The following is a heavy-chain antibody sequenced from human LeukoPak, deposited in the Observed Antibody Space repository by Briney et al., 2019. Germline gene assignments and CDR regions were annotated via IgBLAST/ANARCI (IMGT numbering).Heavy chain of an antibody. D-gene: IGHD3-3*01. CDR3: ARAVGPFDF. Sequence: GRSLRLSCGASGFVLSTYGMHWVRQAPGKGLEWVAVIWYDGSIKHYADSVRGRFTISRDNSRDTLYLQMNSLRAEDTAVYYCARAVGPFDFWGQGTLVTVTS. CDR1: GFVLSTYG. V-gene: IGHV3-33*01. CDR2: IWYDGSIK. J-gene: IGHJ4*02.